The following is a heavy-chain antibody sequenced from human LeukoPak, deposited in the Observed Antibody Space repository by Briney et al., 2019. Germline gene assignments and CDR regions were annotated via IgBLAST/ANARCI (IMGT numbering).Heavy chain of an antibody. Sequence: SETLSLTCAVYGGSFSGYYWSWIRQPPGKGLEWIGEINHSGSTNYNPSLKSRVTISVDTSKNQFSLKLSSVTAADTAVYYCAIMVRGVIVDYWGQGTLVTVSS. CDR3: AIMVRGVIVDY. D-gene: IGHD3-10*01. CDR2: INHSGST. J-gene: IGHJ4*02. CDR1: GGSFSGYY. V-gene: IGHV4-34*01.